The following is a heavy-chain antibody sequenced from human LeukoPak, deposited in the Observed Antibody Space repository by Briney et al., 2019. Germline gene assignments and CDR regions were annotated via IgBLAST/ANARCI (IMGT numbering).Heavy chain of an antibody. CDR3: VKSAGKDGYRDVFDI. Sequence: PGGSLRLSCTTSGFNFRAYWMAWVRQAPGKGLEWVSTITKSGDQTHYAGSVRGLFTISRDIFKNTLYLQMNSLRAEDTAVYHCVKSAGKDGYRDVFDIWGQGTVVTVSS. CDR2: ITKSGDQT. V-gene: IGHV3-23*01. J-gene: IGHJ3*02. CDR1: GFNFRAYW. D-gene: IGHD5-24*01.